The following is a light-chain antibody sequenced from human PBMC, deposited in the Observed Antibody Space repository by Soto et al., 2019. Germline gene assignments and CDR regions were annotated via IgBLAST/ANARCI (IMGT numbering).Light chain of an antibody. V-gene: IGKV3-11*01. CDR2: DAS. CDR3: QQRRNLPRT. J-gene: IGKJ2*01. CDR1: QSISSY. Sequence: EIVLTQSPATLSLSPGERATLSCRASQSISSYLAWYQQKPGQAPRLLFYDASIRAAGIPAMFSGSGSGTDFTLTSSSLQPEDLAFYYSQQRRNLPRTLGRGTKLEIK.